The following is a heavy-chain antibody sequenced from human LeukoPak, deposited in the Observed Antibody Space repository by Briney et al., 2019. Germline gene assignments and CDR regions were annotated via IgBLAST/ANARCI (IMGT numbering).Heavy chain of an antibody. Sequence: GASVKVSCKASGYTFTGYYMHWVRQAPGQGLEWMGWINPNSGGTNYAQKFQGRVTMTRDTSISTAYMELSRLRSDDTAVYYCARDPGGYCSSTSCPYYYYYVDVWGKGTTVTVSS. CDR3: ARDPGGYCSSTSCPYYYYYVDV. V-gene: IGHV1-2*02. D-gene: IGHD2-2*01. J-gene: IGHJ6*03. CDR2: INPNSGGT. CDR1: GYTFTGYY.